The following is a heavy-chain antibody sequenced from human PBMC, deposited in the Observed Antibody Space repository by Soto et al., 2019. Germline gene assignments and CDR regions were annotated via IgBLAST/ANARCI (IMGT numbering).Heavy chain of an antibody. V-gene: IGHV4-39*01. CDR1: GGSISSSSYY. Sequence: QLQLQESGPGLVKPSETLSLTCTVSGGSISSSSYYWGWIRQPPGKGLEWIGSIYYSGSTYYNPSLKSRVTISVDTSKNQFSLKLSSVTAADTAVYYCATIGESIFGVVIWGQGTLVTVSS. D-gene: IGHD3-3*01. CDR3: ATIGESIFGVVI. CDR2: IYYSGST. J-gene: IGHJ4*02.